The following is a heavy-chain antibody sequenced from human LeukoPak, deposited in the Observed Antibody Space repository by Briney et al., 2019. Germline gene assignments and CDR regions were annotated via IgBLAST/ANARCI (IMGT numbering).Heavy chain of an antibody. CDR2: IKRKTDGGTT. CDR1: GFTFSNAW. Sequence: GGSLRLSCAASGFTFSNAWMSWVRQAPGKGLEWVGRIKRKTDGGTTDYAAPVKGRFTISRDDSKNTLYLQMNSLKTEDTAVYYCTTDGSGWANGMDVWGQGTTVTVSS. J-gene: IGHJ6*02. CDR3: TTDGSGWANGMDV. V-gene: IGHV3-15*01. D-gene: IGHD6-19*01.